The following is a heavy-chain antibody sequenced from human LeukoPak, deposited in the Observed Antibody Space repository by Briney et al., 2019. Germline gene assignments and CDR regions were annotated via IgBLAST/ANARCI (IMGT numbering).Heavy chain of an antibody. D-gene: IGHD4-23*01. CDR2: IYYSGST. J-gene: IGHJ4*02. CDR3: ARAVGYGGNLDY. Sequence: SETLSLTCTVSGGSISSGGYYWSWIRQHPVKGLVWIGYIYYSGSTYYNPSLKSRVTISVDTSKNQFSLKLSSVTAADTAVYYCARAVGYGGNLDYWGQGTLVTVSS. CDR1: GGSISSGGYY. V-gene: IGHV4-31*03.